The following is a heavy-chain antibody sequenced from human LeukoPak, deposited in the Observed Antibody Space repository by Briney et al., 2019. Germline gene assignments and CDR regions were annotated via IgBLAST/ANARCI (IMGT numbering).Heavy chain of an antibody. CDR2: VFYPGST. Sequence: SETLSLTCTDSGGPIDRQYWSWTRQPPAKGMEWIGYVFYPGSTNYNPSLKSRVTMSLDTSRDQFSLRLTSVTAADTAIYYCASRPAGSTWYGVFDYWSQGTLFTVSS. J-gene: IGHJ4*02. CDR3: ASRPAGSTWYGVFDY. V-gene: IGHV4-59*11. CDR1: GGPIDRQY. D-gene: IGHD6-13*01.